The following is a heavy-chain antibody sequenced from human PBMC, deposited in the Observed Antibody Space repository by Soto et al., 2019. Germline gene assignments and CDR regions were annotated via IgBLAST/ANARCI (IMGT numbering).Heavy chain of an antibody. CDR1: GVMFNNNW. CDR2: IREDGSGI. CDR3: ARGHFGLDV. J-gene: IGHJ6*02. V-gene: IGHV3-7*01. Sequence: VGSLRLSCAASGVMFNNNWMSWVRQAPGKGLEWVAHIREDGSGISYVDSVRGRFTISRDNTLNSLYLQMDTLRPGDTAVYYCARGHFGLDVWGQGTTVTVSS.